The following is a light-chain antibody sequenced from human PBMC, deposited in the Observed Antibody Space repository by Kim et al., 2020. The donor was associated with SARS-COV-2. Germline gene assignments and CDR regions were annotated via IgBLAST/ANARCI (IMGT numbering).Light chain of an antibody. CDR2: AAS. V-gene: IGKV1-12*01. J-gene: IGKJ1*01. CDR3: QQANSFPRT. Sequence: DIQITQSPSSVSASVGDRVTITCRASQGIGSWLAWYQQKPGKVPELLIYAASSLQSGVPSRFSGSGSGTDFTLTISSLRPEDFATYYCQQANSFPRTFGQGTKVDIK. CDR1: QGIGSW.